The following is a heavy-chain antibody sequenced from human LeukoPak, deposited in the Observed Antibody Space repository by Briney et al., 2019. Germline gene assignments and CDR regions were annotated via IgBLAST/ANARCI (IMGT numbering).Heavy chain of an antibody. Sequence: PRRSLRLSCAASGFTFSSYAMHWVRQAPGKGLEWVAVISYDGSNKYYADSVKGRFTISRDNSKNTLYLQMNSLRAEDTAVYYCARDLQAAAGNNWFDPWGQGTLVTVSS. D-gene: IGHD6-13*01. V-gene: IGHV3-30*04. J-gene: IGHJ5*02. CDR1: GFTFSSYA. CDR3: ARDLQAAAGNNWFDP. CDR2: ISYDGSNK.